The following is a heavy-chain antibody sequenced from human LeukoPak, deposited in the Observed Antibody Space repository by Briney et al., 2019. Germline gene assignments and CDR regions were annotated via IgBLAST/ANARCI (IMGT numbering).Heavy chain of an antibody. CDR2: IYTSGST. CDR1: GDSLCSGMYY. V-gene: IGHV4-61*02. CDR3: ARGRVEMATIDFAY. Sequence: QTPSLTCTVSGDSLCSGMYYWSWIRQPAGKGLEWIGRIYTSGSTNYNPSLRSGVTISVDTSKNQFSLKLSSVTAADTAMYYCARGRVEMATIDFAYWGQGTLVTVSS. D-gene: IGHD5-24*01. J-gene: IGHJ4*02.